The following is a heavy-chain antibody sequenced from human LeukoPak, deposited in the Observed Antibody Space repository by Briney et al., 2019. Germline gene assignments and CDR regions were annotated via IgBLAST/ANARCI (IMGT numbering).Heavy chain of an antibody. CDR3: AKDSRLHHIYGDYSFDY. Sequence: QAGGSLRLSCAASGFTFSILDMSWVRQAPGKGLEWVSAISGSGGSTYYADSVKGRFTISRDDSKNTLYLQMNSLRAEDTAVYYCAKDSRLHHIYGDYSFDYWGQGTLVTVSS. V-gene: IGHV3-23*01. CDR1: GFTFSILD. D-gene: IGHD4-17*01. CDR2: ISGSGGST. J-gene: IGHJ4*02.